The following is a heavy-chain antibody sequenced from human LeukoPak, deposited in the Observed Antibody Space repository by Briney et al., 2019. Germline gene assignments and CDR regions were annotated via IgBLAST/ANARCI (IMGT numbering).Heavy chain of an antibody. J-gene: IGHJ4*02. CDR2: INHSGST. CDR1: GGSFSGYY. CDR3: ARGRTYYYDSSGYWPIHYFDY. V-gene: IGHV4-34*01. D-gene: IGHD3-22*01. Sequence: SETLSLTCAVYGGSFSGYYWSWIRQPPGKGLEWIGEINHSGSTNYNPSLKSRVTISVDTSKNQFSLKLSSVTAADTAVYYCARGRTYYYDSSGYWPIHYFDYWGQGTLVTVSS.